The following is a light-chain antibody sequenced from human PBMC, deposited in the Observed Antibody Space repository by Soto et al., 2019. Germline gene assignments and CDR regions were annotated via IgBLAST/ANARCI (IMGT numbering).Light chain of an antibody. CDR2: EES. V-gene: IGKV1-9*01. CDR3: QQVKSYPRT. J-gene: IGKJ4*01. CDR1: QAITNN. Sequence: DIHLTQSPSSLSASVGDRVTITCRASQAITNNLAWYQQKPGNPPRLLIYEESTLHSGVPSRFSGRKVGTQFILTIDRLQPEDFATYYCQQVKSYPRTFGGVTKVESK.